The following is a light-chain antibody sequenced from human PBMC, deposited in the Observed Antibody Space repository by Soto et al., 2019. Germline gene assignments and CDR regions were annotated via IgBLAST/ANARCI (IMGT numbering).Light chain of an antibody. CDR3: QQYNSYWT. Sequence: DIQMTQSPSSLSASVGDRVTITCRASQGISNYLAWYQQKPGKVPKLLIYAASTLQSGVPFRFSGRGSGTEFTLTISSLQPDDFATYYCQQYNSYWTFGQGTKVDIK. V-gene: IGKV1-27*01. CDR2: AAS. CDR1: QGISNY. J-gene: IGKJ1*01.